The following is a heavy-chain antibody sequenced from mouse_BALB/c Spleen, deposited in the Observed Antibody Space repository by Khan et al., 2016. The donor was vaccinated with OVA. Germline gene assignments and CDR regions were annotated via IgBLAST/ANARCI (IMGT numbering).Heavy chain of an antibody. V-gene: IGHV5-6*01. CDR3: ADHLTGSCAY. CDR1: GFTFSSYS. D-gene: IGHD4-1*01. CDR2: ISSGGDYT. Sequence: EVQLQESGGDLVKPGGSLKLSCAASGFTFSSYSMSWVRQTPDKRLVWVASISSGGDYTYYPASVKGRFTISRDNAKNTLYLQMSDLKSEDTAMYYCADHLTGSCAYWGRETLVTVSA. J-gene: IGHJ3*01.